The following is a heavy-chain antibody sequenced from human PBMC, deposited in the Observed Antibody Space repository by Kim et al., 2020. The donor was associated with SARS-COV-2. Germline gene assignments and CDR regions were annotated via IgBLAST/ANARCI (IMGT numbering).Heavy chain of an antibody. CDR1: GFTFSNYA. CDR3: ARDKSHFTSYRLWLFWSDL. V-gene: IGHV3-30*04. CDR2: ISYDGSVT. Sequence: GGSLRLSCAASGFTFSNYAIHWVRQAPGKGLEWVGEISYDGSVTYYAESVKGRFTLSRDNSKNTVSLQMNSLRTEDTALYYCARDKSHFTSYRLWLFWSDLWGQGTLVTVSS. J-gene: IGHJ5*02. D-gene: IGHD3-10*01.